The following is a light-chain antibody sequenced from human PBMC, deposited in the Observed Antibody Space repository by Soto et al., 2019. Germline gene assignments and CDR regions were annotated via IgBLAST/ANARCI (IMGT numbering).Light chain of an antibody. V-gene: IGKV3-20*01. CDR2: GAY. J-gene: IGKJ1*01. CDR3: QQYGNSPWT. Sequence: EVVLTQYPGTLALSAGERATLCCRASQSVINSYLAWYQQKPGQAPRLLLYGAYNRATGIPDRFSGSGSGTDFTLTISRLEPEDFAVYYCQQYGNSPWTFGQGTKVDIK. CDR1: QSVINSY.